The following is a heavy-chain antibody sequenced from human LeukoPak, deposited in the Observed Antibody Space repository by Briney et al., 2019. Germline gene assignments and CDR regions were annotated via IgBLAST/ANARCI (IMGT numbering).Heavy chain of an antibody. CDR2: IIEDGSYK. J-gene: IGHJ4*02. V-gene: IGHV3-7*01. Sequence: PGGSLRLSCAVSGFTFTSYWMSWVRQAPGKGLEWVANIIEDGSYKFHADSVKGRLTISRDNSKNSLYLQMSSLRADDTAVYYCARDATRGGDNDYWGQGTRVIVSS. CDR3: ARDATRGGDNDY. CDR1: GFTFTSYW. D-gene: IGHD2-21*02.